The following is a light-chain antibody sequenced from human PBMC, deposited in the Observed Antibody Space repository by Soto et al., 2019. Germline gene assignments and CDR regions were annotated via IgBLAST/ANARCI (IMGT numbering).Light chain of an antibody. CDR1: NNDIGSFNV. CDR3: CSYAGSSTSWV. V-gene: IGLV2-23*02. Sequence: QPVLTQPASVSGSPGQSVTISCTGSNNDIGSFNVVSWYQQHPGKAPKLIIYAVSKRPSGVSDRFSGSKSGNTASLTISEVQAEDESDYYCCSYAGSSTSWVFGGGTKVTVL. CDR2: AVS. J-gene: IGLJ3*02.